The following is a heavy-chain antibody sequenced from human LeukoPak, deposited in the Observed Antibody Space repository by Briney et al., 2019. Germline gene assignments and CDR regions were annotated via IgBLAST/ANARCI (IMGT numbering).Heavy chain of an antibody. D-gene: IGHD3-16*01. J-gene: IGHJ5*02. Sequence: SETLSLTCSVSGGSISSSSDYWDWIRQPPGKGLEWIGSIYYSGSTYYNPSLKSRVTISVDTSKNQFSLNLTSVTAADTAVYYCARFTPQGYGWGGYNRFDPWGQGTLVTVSS. V-gene: IGHV4-39*07. CDR2: IYYSGST. CDR1: GGSISSSSDY. CDR3: ARFTPQGYGWGGYNRFDP.